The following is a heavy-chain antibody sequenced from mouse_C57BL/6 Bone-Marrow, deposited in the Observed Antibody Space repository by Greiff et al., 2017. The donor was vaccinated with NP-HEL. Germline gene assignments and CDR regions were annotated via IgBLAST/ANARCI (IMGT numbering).Heavy chain of an antibody. Sequence: EVKLEESGGDLVKPGGSLKLSCAASGFTFSSYGMSWVRQTPDKRLEWVATISSGGSYTYYPDSVKGRFTISRDNAKNTLYLQMSSLKSEDTAMYYCARRSLFDYWGQGTTLTVSS. D-gene: IGHD6-1*01. CDR1: GFTFSSYG. J-gene: IGHJ2*01. CDR2: ISSGGSYT. CDR3: ARRSLFDY. V-gene: IGHV5-6*02.